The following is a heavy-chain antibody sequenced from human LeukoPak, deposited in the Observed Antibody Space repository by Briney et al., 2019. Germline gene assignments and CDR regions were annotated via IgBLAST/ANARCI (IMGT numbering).Heavy chain of an antibody. J-gene: IGHJ5*02. CDR2: LNPTYDIP. D-gene: IGHD1-26*01. CDR1: GYTFSNYC. Sequence: GASVKVSCKASGYTFSNYCMHWVRQAPGQGLEWMGILNPTYDIPIYAQTFEGRLTMTRDMFTSTDYMELTSLTSDDTAVYYCARDNSVGETAWWFDPWGQGTLVTVSS. CDR3: ARDNSVGETAWWFDP. V-gene: IGHV1-46*01.